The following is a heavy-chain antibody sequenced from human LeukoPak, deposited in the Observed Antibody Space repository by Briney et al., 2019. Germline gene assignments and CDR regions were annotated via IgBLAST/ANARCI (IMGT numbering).Heavy chain of an antibody. V-gene: IGHV2-5*02. CDR2: IYWDDDK. CDR3: ARNYYESSGRSFDY. Sequence: SGPTLVNPTQTLTLTCTFSAFSLSTSGVGVGWIRQPPGKALEWLGLIYWDDDKRYSPSLKTRLTITKDTSKNQVVLTMTNMDPVDTATYYCARNYYESSGRSFDYWGQGTLVTVSS. D-gene: IGHD3-22*01. CDR1: AFSLSTSGVG. J-gene: IGHJ4*02.